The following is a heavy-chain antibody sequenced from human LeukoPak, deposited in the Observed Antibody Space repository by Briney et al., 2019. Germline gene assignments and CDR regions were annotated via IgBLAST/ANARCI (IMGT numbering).Heavy chain of an antibody. V-gene: IGHV3-23*01. CDR3: AKGGTTMVQGVIIIRDFDY. CDR1: GFTFSSYA. J-gene: IGHJ4*02. D-gene: IGHD3-10*01. Sequence: GGSLRLSCAASGFTFSSYAMSWVRQAPGKGLEWVSAISGSGGSTYYADSVKGRFTISRDNPKNTLYLQMNSLRAEDTAVYYCAKGGTTMVQGVIIIRDFDYWGQGTLVTVSS. CDR2: ISGSGGST.